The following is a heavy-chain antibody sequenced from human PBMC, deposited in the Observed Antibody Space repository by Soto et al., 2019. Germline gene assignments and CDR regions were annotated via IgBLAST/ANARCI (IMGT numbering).Heavy chain of an antibody. CDR3: ARAATVTACFDY. V-gene: IGHV1-69*01. Sequence: SVKVSCKASGGTFSSYAISWVRQAPGQGLEWMGGIIPIFGTANYPQKFQGRVTITADESTSTAYMELSSLSSEDKAVDYCARAATVTACFDYGGQGTLVTVSS. CDR2: IIPIFGTA. D-gene: IGHD4-17*01. J-gene: IGHJ4*02. CDR1: GGTFSSYA.